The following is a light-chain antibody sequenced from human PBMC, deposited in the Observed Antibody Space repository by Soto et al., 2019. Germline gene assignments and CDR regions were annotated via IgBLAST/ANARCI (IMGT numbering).Light chain of an antibody. Sequence: IVMTQSPATLSVSPGERATFSCRASQNIYSNIAWYKQRPGQAPRLLIYRASTRATGVPARFSGSGSGTEFTLTISSLQSEDFAVYSCLQYHNLWAFGQGTKV. J-gene: IGKJ1*01. CDR3: LQYHNLWA. CDR2: RAS. CDR1: QNIYSN. V-gene: IGKV3-15*01.